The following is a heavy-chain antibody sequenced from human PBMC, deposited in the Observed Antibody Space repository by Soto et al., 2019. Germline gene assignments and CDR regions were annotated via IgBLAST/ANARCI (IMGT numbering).Heavy chain of an antibody. V-gene: IGHV1-46*01. CDR2: INPNGGST. CDR1: GYTFTHYY. D-gene: IGHD5-18*01. Sequence: QVQLVQSGAEVKKTGASVKVSCKASGYTFTHYYIHWVRQAPGQGLEWMGIINPNGGSTTYAQKFRAGFTMTRDTSTSTVYMELSSLRSEASAVYYCATSVNSAMAFDYWGQGTLVTVSS. CDR3: ATSVNSAMAFDY. J-gene: IGHJ4*02.